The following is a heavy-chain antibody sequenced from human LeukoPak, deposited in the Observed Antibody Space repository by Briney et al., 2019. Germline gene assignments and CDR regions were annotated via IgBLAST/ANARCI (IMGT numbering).Heavy chain of an antibody. CDR1: GFTFSSYG. V-gene: IGHV3-30*02. Sequence: PGGSLRLSCAASGFTFSSYGMHWVRQAPGKGLEWVAFIRYDGSYKYYADSVKGRFTISRDNSKNTLYLQMNSLRAEDTAVYYCARDGSGYDFRFFDYWGQGTLVTVSS. J-gene: IGHJ4*02. CDR2: IRYDGSYK. CDR3: ARDGSGYDFRFFDY. D-gene: IGHD5-12*01.